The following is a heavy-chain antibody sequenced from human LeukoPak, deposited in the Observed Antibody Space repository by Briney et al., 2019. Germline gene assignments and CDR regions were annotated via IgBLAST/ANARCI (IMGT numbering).Heavy chain of an antibody. CDR3: ARDKAAAGRAFDY. Sequence: PGGSLRLSCAASGFTFSSYGMHWVRQAPGKGLEWVAVISYDGSNKYYADSVKGRFTISRDNSKNTLHLQMNNLRAEDTALYYCARDKAAAGRAFDYWGQGTLVTVSS. D-gene: IGHD6-13*01. CDR1: GFTFSSYG. J-gene: IGHJ4*02. CDR2: ISYDGSNK. V-gene: IGHV3-30*03.